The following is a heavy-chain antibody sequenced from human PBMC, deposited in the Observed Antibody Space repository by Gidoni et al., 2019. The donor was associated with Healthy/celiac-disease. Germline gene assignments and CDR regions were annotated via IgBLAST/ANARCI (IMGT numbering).Heavy chain of an antibody. J-gene: IGHJ5*02. D-gene: IGHD1-26*01. V-gene: IGHV4-34*01. CDR2: INHSGST. CDR1: GGSFSGYY. CDR3: ARYSWFDP. Sequence: QVQLQQWGAGLLKPSETLSLTCAVYGGSFSGYYWSWIRQPPGKGLEWIGEINHSGSTNYNPSLKIRVTISVDTSKNQFSLKLSSVTAADTAVYYCARYSWFDPWGQGTLVTVSS.